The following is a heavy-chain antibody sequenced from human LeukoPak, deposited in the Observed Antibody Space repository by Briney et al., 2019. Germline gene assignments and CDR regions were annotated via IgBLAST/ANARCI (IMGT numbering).Heavy chain of an antibody. CDR3: ARRPYCGGDCYSLDAFDI. J-gene: IGHJ3*02. Sequence: CGMNWVRQAPGKGLEWVSSISSSSGYIYYADSVKGRFTISRDNAKNSLYLQMNSLRAEDSAVYYCARRPYCGGDCYSLDAFDIWGQGTMVTVSS. CDR2: ISSSSGYI. D-gene: IGHD2-21*02. CDR1: CG. V-gene: IGHV3-21*01.